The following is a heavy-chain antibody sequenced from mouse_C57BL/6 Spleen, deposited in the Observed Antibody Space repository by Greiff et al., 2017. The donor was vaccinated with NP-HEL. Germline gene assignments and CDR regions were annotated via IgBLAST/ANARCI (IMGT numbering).Heavy chain of an antibody. J-gene: IGHJ3*01. D-gene: IGHD2-5*01. CDR1: GYTFTSYW. V-gene: IGHV1-52*01. Sequence: QVQLKQPGAELVRPGSSVKLSCKASGYTFTSYWMHWVKQRPIQGLEWIGNIDPSDSETHYNQKFKDKATLTVDKSSSTAYMQLSSLTSEDSAVYYCARSRNSNYAWFAYWGQGTLVTVSA. CDR3: ARSRNSNYAWFAY. CDR2: IDPSDSET.